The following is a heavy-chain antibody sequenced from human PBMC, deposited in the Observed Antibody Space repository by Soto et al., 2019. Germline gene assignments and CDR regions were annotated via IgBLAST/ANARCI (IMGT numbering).Heavy chain of an antibody. V-gene: IGHV1-3*05. CDR2: INAGNGNT. CDR1: GYTFTGYA. J-gene: IGHJ4*02. CDR3: ARAVAVPADFDY. Sequence: QVQLLQSGAEEKKPGASVKVSRKASGYTFTGYAMHWVRQAPGQRLEWMGWINAGNGNTKYSQKFQGRVTLTRDTSASTAYMELSGLRSEDTAVYYCARAVAVPADFDYWGQGTLVTVSS. D-gene: IGHD6-19*01.